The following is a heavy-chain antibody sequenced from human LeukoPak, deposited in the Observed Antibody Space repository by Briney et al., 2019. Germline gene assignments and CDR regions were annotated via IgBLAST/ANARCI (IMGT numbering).Heavy chain of an antibody. CDR3: ARGDDIVLFDY. CDR2: IYYSGST. V-gene: IGHV4-59*01. J-gene: IGHJ4*02. CDR1: GGSISSYY. D-gene: IGHD2-15*01. Sequence: SETLSLTCTVSGGSISSYYWSWIRQPPGKGLEWIGYIYYSGSTNYNPSLKSRVTISVDTSKNQFSLKLSSVTAADTAVYYCARGDDIVLFDYWGQGTLVTVSP.